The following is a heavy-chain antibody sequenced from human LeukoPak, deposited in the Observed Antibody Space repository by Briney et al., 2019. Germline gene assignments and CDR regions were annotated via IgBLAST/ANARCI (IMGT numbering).Heavy chain of an antibody. V-gene: IGHV4-39*01. J-gene: IGHJ4*02. CDR2: IYYSGST. CDR3: ARHKVRGGFGELSEHYFAY. Sequence: SETLSLTCTVSGGSISSSSYYWGWIRQPPGKGLEWFGSIYYSGSTYYNPSLKSRVTISVDTSKNQFSLKLSSVTAADTAVYYCARHKVRGGFGELSEHYFAYWGQGTLVTVSS. CDR1: GGSISSSSYY. D-gene: IGHD3-10*01.